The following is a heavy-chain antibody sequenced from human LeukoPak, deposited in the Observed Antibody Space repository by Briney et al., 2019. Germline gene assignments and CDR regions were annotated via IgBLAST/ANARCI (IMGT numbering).Heavy chain of an antibody. J-gene: IGHJ4*02. V-gene: IGHV4-34*01. CDR1: GGSFSGYN. D-gene: IGHD3-22*01. CDR2: INHSGST. CDR3: AREGGDYYDSSGYYYYFDY. Sequence: PSETLSLTCAVYGGSFSGYNWRWVRQPPGQGLEWIGEINHSGSTNYNPSLKSRVTISVNTSKNQFSLKLNSVTAADTAVYYCAREGGDYYDSSGYYYYFDYWGQGTLVTVSS.